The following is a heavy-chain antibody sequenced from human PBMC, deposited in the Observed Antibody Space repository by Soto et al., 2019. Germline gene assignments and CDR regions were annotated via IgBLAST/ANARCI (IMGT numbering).Heavy chain of an antibody. CDR1: GFTFSSYG. J-gene: IGHJ4*02. Sequence: QVQLVESGGGVVQPGRSLRLSCAASGFTFSSYGMHWVRQAPGKGLEWVAVISYDGSNKYYADSVKGRFTISRDNSKNTLYLQMNSLRAEDTAVYYCEKDHASLKQQLGRIDYWGQGTLVTVSS. CDR2: ISYDGSNK. V-gene: IGHV3-30*18. D-gene: IGHD6-13*01. CDR3: EKDHASLKQQLGRIDY.